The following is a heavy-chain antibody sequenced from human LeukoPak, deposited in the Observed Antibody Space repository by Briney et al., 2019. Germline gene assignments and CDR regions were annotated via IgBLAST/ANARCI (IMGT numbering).Heavy chain of an antibody. J-gene: IGHJ6*04. CDR3: ARGALIGADIVVVPAAPYYYYGMDV. Sequence: SETLSLTCGVSGYSISNGYYWGWIRQPPGKGLEWIGNIYHSGSTYYNPSLKSRVTISVDTSKNQFSLKLTSVTAADTAVYYCARGALIGADIVVVPAAPYYYYGMDVWGKGTTVTVSS. CDR2: IYHSGST. CDR1: GYSISNGYY. V-gene: IGHV4-38-2*01. D-gene: IGHD2-2*01.